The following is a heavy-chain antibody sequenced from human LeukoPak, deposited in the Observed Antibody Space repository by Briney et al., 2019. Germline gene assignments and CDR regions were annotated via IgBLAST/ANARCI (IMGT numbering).Heavy chain of an antibody. CDR3: ARDAPVASVVVVASYFDY. CDR1: GFTFSSYG. V-gene: IGHV3-30*19. J-gene: IGHJ4*02. CDR2: IWYDGSNK. D-gene: IGHD2-15*01. Sequence: PGGSLRLSCAASGFTFSSYGMHWVRQAPGKGLEWVAVIWYDGSNKYYADSVKGRFTISRDNSKNTLYLQMNSLRAEDTAVYYCARDAPVASVVVVASYFDYWGQGTLVTVSS.